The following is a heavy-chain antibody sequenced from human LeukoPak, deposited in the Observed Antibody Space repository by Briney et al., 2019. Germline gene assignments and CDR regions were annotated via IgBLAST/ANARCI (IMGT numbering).Heavy chain of an antibody. CDR2: ICYSGST. D-gene: IGHD2-8*01. CDR3: ARDCTNGVCLADY. V-gene: IGHV4-39*02. Sequence: SETLSLTCTVSGGSISSSSYYWGWIRQPPGKGLEWIGSICYSGSTYYNPSLKSRVTISVDTSKNQFSLKLSSVTAADTAVYYCARDCTNGVCLADYWGQGTLVTVSS. CDR1: GGSISSSSYY. J-gene: IGHJ4*02.